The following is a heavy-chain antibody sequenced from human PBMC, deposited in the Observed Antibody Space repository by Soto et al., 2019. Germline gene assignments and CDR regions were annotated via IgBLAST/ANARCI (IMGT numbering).Heavy chain of an antibody. D-gene: IGHD2-15*01. CDR2: IYSGGST. J-gene: IGHJ4*02. CDR3: ARVSRYSGYGVLGYSSGGSCYAFDY. Sequence: PGGSLRLSCAASGFTVSSNYMSWVRQAPGKGLEWVSVIYSGGSTYYADSVKGRFTISRDNSKNTLYLQMNSLRAEDTAVYYCARVSRYSGYGVLGYSSGGSCYAFDYWGQGTLVTVSS. CDR1: GFTVSSNY. V-gene: IGHV3-53*01.